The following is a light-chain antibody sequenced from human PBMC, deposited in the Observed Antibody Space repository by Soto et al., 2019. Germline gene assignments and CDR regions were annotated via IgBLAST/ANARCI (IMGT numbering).Light chain of an antibody. CDR2: NVY. Sequence: QAVLTQPASVSWSPEQSITISCTGTSSDVGAYNFVSWHQQHPGKAPKLMIYNVYDRPSGISYRFSGSKSGNTASLTISGLPVEDEAEYFCFSFTTTSTHVLGTGIKVTVL. J-gene: IGLJ1*01. V-gene: IGLV2-14*03. CDR3: FSFTTTSTHV. CDR1: SSDVGAYNF.